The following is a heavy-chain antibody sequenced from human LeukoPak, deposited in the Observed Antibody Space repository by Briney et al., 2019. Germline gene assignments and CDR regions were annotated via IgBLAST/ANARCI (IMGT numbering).Heavy chain of an antibody. CDR2: SSSGSSTI. CDR3: ATTVTGLGNFDH. CDR1: GFTFSTYS. V-gene: IGHV3-48*01. D-gene: IGHD4-17*01. J-gene: IGHJ4*02. Sequence: PGGSLRLSCAASGFTFSTYSMNWVRQAPGKGLEWVSYSSSGSSTIYYADSVKGRFTISRDNAMNSLYLQMGSLRAEDTAVYYCATTVTGLGNFDHWGQGTLVTVSS.